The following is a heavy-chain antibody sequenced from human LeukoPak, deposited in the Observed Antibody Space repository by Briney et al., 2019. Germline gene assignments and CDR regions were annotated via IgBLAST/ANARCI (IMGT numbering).Heavy chain of an antibody. V-gene: IGHV3-23*01. D-gene: IGHD2-8*01. CDR3: VKPSVNNGLFGY. CDR2: ISESGDKT. CDR1: GFTFSNYV. J-gene: IGHJ4*02. Sequence: GGSLRLSCAASGFTFSNYVLTWVRQAPGKGLECVSSISESGDKTYYADSVKGRFTISRDNSKNTLYLQMSSLRSEDTAVYHRVKPSVNNGLFGYWGQGTPVTVSS.